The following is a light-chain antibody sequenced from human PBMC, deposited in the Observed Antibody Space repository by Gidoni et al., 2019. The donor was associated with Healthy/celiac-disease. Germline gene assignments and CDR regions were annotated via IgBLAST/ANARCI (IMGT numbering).Light chain of an antibody. CDR1: QSISSY. J-gene: IGKJ2*01. Sequence: DIQMTQSPSSLSASVGDRVTITCRASQSISSYLNWYQQKPGKAPKLLIYAASSLQSGVPSRFSGSGPGTDFTLTISSLQPEDFATYYCQQSYSTPLYTFXXXTKLEIK. CDR3: QQSYSTPLYT. CDR2: AAS. V-gene: IGKV1-39*01.